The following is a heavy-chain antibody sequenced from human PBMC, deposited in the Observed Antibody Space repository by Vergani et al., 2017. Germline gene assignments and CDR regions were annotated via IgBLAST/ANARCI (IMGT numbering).Heavy chain of an antibody. CDR2: IKQDGSEK. V-gene: IGHV3-7*01. D-gene: IGHD1-7*01. J-gene: IGHJ6*02. Sequence: EVQLVESGGGLVQPGGSLRLSCAASGFTFSSYWMSWVRQAPGKGLEWVANIKQDGSEKYYVDSVKGRFTIPRDHAKNSLYLQMNSLRAEDTAVYYCAGDPPQTGTTLSYYYGMDVWGQGTTVTVSS. CDR1: GFTFSSYW. CDR3: AGDPPQTGTTLSYYYGMDV.